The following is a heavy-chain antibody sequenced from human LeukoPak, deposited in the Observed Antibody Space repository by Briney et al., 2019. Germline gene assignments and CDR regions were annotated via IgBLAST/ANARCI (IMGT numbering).Heavy chain of an antibody. D-gene: IGHD3-3*01. J-gene: IGHJ6*03. V-gene: IGHV4-31*03. Sequence: SETLSLTCTVSGGSISSGGYYCSWIRPHPGKCLEWIGYIYYSGSTYYNPSLKSRVTISVDTSKDQFSLKLSSVTAADTAVYYCARGPLGVVLMDVWGKGTTVTVSS. CDR1: GGSISSGGYY. CDR3: ARGPLGVVLMDV. CDR2: IYYSGST.